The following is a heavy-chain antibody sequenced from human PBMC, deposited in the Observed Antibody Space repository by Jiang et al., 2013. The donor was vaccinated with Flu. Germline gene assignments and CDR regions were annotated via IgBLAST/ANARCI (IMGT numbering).Heavy chain of an antibody. V-gene: IGHV4-39*01. CDR3: ARLPARGVIIMTFDY. CDR1: GGSISSSSYY. D-gene: IGHD3-10*01. CDR2: IYYSGST. Sequence: LLKPSETLSLTCTVSGGSISSSSYYWGWIRQPPGKGLEWIGSIYYSGSTYYNPSLKSRVTISVDTSKNQFSLKLSSVTAADTAVYYCARLPARGVIIMTFDYWGQGTLVTVSS. J-gene: IGHJ4*02.